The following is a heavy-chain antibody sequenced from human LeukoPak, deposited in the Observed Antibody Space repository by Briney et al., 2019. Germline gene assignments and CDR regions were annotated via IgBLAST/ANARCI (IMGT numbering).Heavy chain of an antibody. CDR1: GYTFTSND. CDR3: ARTGRGQSRPQDMVRGDPYYYYGMDV. D-gene: IGHD3-10*01. V-gene: IGHV1-46*01. J-gene: IGHJ6*02. Sequence: ASVKVSCKASGYTFTSNDIHWVRQAPGQGLEWMGIINPSGGSTSYAQKFQGRVTMTRDTSTSTVYMELSSLRSEDTAVYYCARTGRGQSRPQDMVRGDPYYYYGMDVWGQGTTVTVSS. CDR2: INPSGGST.